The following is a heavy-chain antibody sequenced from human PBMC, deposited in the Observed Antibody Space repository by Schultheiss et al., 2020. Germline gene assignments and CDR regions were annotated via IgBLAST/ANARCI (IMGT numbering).Heavy chain of an antibody. D-gene: IGHD2-2*01. CDR1: GGSFSGYY. Sequence: SETLSLTCAVYGGSFSGYYWSWIRQPPGKGLEWIGEINHSGSTNYNPSLKSRVTISVDTSKNQFSLKLSSVTAADTAVYYCARGPDYCSSTSCLHYYYYGMDVWGQGTTVTVSS. CDR3: ARGPDYCSSTSCLHYYYYGMDV. J-gene: IGHJ6*02. CDR2: INHSGST. V-gene: IGHV4-34*01.